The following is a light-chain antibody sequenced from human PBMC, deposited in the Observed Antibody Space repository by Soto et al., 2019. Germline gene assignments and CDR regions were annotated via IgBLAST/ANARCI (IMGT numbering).Light chain of an antibody. CDR2: RNN. J-gene: IGLJ2*01. CDR3: TARDDTLRGPL. Sequence: QSVLTQPPSASGTPGQRVTISCSGRSSNIGSNYVYWYQQLPGTAPKLLIYRNNQRPSGVPDRFSGSKSGPSASLAISGVRSEDEVEYYCTARDDTLRGPLFGGGTQRTVL. CDR1: SSNIGSNY. V-gene: IGLV1-47*01.